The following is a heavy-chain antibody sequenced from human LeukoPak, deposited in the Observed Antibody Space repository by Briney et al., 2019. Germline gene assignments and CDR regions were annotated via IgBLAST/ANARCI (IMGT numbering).Heavy chain of an antibody. D-gene: IGHD3-3*01. Sequence: ASVKVSCKASGYTFTSYAMHWVRQAPGQRLEWMGWINAGNGNTKYSQKFQGRVTITRDTSASTAYMELNSLRAEDTAVYYCAKDRRFLEWLPDYWGQGTLVTVSS. CDR3: AKDRRFLEWLPDY. V-gene: IGHV1-3*01. CDR1: GYTFTSYA. J-gene: IGHJ4*02. CDR2: INAGNGNT.